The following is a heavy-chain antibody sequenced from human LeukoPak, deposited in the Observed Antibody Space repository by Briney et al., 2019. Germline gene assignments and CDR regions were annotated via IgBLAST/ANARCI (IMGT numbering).Heavy chain of an antibody. CDR3: ARTGGYCSGGSCYRRYYYYYYGMDV. Sequence: SETLSLTCAVYGGSFSGYYWSWIRQPPGKGPEWIGEINHSGSTNYNPSLKSRVTISVDTSKNQFSLKLSSVTAADTAVYYCARTGGYCSGGSCYRRYYYYYYGMDVWGQGTTVTVSS. CDR2: INHSGST. CDR1: GGSFSGYY. J-gene: IGHJ6*02. D-gene: IGHD2-15*01. V-gene: IGHV4-34*01.